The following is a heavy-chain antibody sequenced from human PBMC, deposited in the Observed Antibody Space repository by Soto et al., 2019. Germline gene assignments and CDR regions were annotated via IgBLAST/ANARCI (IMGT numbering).Heavy chain of an antibody. D-gene: IGHD6-19*01. CDR2: ISSSSSYI. Sequence: EVQLVESGGGLVKPGGSLRLSCAASGFTFSSYSMNWVRQAPGKGLEWVSSISSSSSYIYYADSVKGRFTISRDNAKNSLYLQMNSLRAEDTAVYYCAREGWAKSAFDIWGQGTMVTVSS. J-gene: IGHJ3*02. V-gene: IGHV3-21*01. CDR3: AREGWAKSAFDI. CDR1: GFTFSSYS.